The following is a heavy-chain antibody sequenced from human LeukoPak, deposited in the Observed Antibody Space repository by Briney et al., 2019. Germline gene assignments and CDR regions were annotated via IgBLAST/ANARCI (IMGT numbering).Heavy chain of an antibody. D-gene: IGHD4-17*01. V-gene: IGHV4-59*01. J-gene: IGHJ2*01. CDR1: GDSISRYY. CDR3: ARVVIRRFDL. Sequence: PSETLSLTCTVSGDSISRYYWSWIRQPHENGLEWIGCIDDSGSTDYNPSLRSRVTMSVDTSKNQFSLKLSSVTAADTAMYYCARVVIRRFDLWGRGTLVTVSS. CDR2: IDDSGST.